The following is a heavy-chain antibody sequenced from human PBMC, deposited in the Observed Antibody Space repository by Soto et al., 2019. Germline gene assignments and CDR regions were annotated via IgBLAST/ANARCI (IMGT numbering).Heavy chain of an antibody. V-gene: IGHV4-30-2*01. CDR1: CGSISSGGYS. CDR2: IYHSGST. D-gene: IGHD4-17*01. J-gene: IGHJ4*02. CDR3: ARASTTVTTLDY. Sequence: SLTCAVSCGSISSGGYSWSWIRQPPGKGLAWIGYIYHSGSTYYNPSLTSRVTISVDRSKNQFSLKLSSVTAADTAVYYCARASTTVTTLDYWGQGTLVTVSS.